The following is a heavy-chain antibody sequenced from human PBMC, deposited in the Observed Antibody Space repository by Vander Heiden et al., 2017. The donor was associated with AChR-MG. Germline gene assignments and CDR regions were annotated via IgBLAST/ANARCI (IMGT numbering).Heavy chain of an antibody. CDR2: INPSGGST. CDR3: ARGSGTDQRLYYFDY. D-gene: IGHD1-1*01. J-gene: IGHJ4*02. CDR1: GYTFPSYS. Sequence: QVQLVQSGAEVKTPGASVQVSCKASGYTFPSYSMHWVRQAPGQGLEWMGIINPSGGSTSYAQKFQGRVTMTRDTSTSTVYMELSSLRSEDTAVYYCARGSGTDQRLYYFDYWGQGTLVTVSS. V-gene: IGHV1-46*01.